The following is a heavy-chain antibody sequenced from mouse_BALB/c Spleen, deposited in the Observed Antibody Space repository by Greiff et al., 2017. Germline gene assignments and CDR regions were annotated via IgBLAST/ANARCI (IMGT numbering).Heavy chain of an antibody. D-gene: IGHD1-1*01. J-gene: IGHJ3*01. CDR2: ISSGGST. Sequence: EVKLMESGGGLVKPGGSLKLSCAASGFTFSSYAMSWVRQTPEKRLEWVASISSGGSTYYPDSVKGRFTISRDNARNILYLQMSSLRSEDTAMYYCAREGSHYYGSSYAWFAYWGQGTLVTVSA. CDR3: AREGSHYYGSSYAWFAY. V-gene: IGHV5-6-5*01. CDR1: GFTFSSYA.